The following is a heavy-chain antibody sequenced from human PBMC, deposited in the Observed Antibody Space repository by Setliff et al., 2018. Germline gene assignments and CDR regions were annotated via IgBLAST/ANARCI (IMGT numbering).Heavy chain of an antibody. V-gene: IGHV1-18*01. CDR3: VRDRAAIVVGPPTAAFDI. CDR1: GYTFAKYG. J-gene: IGHJ3*02. Sequence: ASVKVSCKAFGYTFAKYGTSWVRQAPGQRLEGMGWISGYNGYTVYAQKLQGRVTLTTDTSTGTAYMEVRSLRSDDTAQYYCVRDRAAIVVGPPTAAFDIWGQGTMVTVSS. D-gene: IGHD2-2*01. CDR2: ISGYNGYT.